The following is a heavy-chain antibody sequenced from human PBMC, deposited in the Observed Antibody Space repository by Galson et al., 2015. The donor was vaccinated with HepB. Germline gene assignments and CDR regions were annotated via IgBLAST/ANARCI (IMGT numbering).Heavy chain of an antibody. CDR1: GFTFSNAW. D-gene: IGHD4-17*01. CDR2: IKSKTNGGTT. CDR3: ATVRDYGDYTFDY. J-gene: IGHJ4*02. Sequence: SLRLSCAASGFTFSNAWMSWVRQAPGKGLEWVGRIKSKTNGGTTDYGAPVKGRFIISRDDSKNMLYLHVNSLETEDTAVYYCATVRDYGDYTFDYWGQGTLVTVSS. V-gene: IGHV3-15*01.